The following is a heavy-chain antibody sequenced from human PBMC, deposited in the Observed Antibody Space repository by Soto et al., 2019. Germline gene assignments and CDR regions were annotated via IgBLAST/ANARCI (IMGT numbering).Heavy chain of an antibody. J-gene: IGHJ4*02. CDR2: INSDGSST. D-gene: IGHD1-26*01. Sequence: PGGSLRLSCAASGFTFSSYWMHWVRQAPGKGPVWVSRINSDGSSTSYADSVKGRFTISRDNAKNTLYLQMNSLRAEDTAVYYCARASPIVGAAPFDYWGQGTLVTVSS. CDR3: ARASPIVGAAPFDY. V-gene: IGHV3-74*01. CDR1: GFTFSSYW.